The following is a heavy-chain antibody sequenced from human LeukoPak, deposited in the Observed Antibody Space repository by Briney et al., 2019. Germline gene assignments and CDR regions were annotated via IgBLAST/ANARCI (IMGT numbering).Heavy chain of an antibody. J-gene: IGHJ6*02. CDR2: IYYSEST. CDR1: GGSISSYC. V-gene: IGHV4-59*01. Sequence: PSETLSLTCTVSGGSISSYCWSWIRQPPGKRLEWIGYIYYSESTNYNPSLKSRVTISVDTSKNQFSLKLSSVTAADTAVYYCARATIRGFYYYGMDVWGQGTTVTVSS. CDR3: ARATIRGFYYYGMDV. D-gene: IGHD5-12*01.